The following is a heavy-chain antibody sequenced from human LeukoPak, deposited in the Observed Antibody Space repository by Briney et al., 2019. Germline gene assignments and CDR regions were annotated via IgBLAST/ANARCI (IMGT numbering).Heavy chain of an antibody. CDR1: GFTFSSYA. CDR3: AKAINYYDSSGYYFRWFDP. V-gene: IGHV3-23*01. CDR2: ISGSGGST. D-gene: IGHD3-22*01. Sequence: GGSLRLSCAASGFTFSSYAMSWVRQAPGKGLEWVSAISGSGGSTYYADSVKGRFTISRDNYKNTLYLQMNSLRAEDTAVYYCAKAINYYDSSGYYFRWFDPWGQGTLVTVS. J-gene: IGHJ5*02.